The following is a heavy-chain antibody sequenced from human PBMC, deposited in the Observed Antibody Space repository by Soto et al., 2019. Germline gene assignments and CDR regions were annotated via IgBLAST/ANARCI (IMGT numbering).Heavy chain of an antibody. CDR3: ARDRLRFLSTSPARPEYYFDY. CDR2: IIPIFGTA. D-gene: IGHD3-3*01. CDR1: GGTFSSYA. J-gene: IGHJ4*02. V-gene: IGHV1-69*13. Sequence: SVKVSCQSSGGTFSSYAISWVRQAPGQGLEWMGGIIPIFGTANYAQKFQGRVTITADESTSTAYMELSSLRSEDTAVYYCARDRLRFLSTSPARPEYYFDYWGQGTLVTVYS.